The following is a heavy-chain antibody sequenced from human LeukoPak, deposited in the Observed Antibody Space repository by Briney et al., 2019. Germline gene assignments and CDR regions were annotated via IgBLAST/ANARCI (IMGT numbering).Heavy chain of an antibody. D-gene: IGHD2-15*01. J-gene: IGHJ4*02. CDR2: IKIDGSTT. CDR3: GREWVGHRIGRTCYSGFDF. Sequence: GGSLRLSCAASGFTFSNYWMFWVRQAPGKGLVWVSRIKIDGSTTTYADSVKGRFTISRDNAKNTLYLQMNSLRVEDTAVYYCGREWVGHRIGRTCYSGFDFWGQGTLVTVSS. V-gene: IGHV3-74*01. CDR1: GFTFSNYW.